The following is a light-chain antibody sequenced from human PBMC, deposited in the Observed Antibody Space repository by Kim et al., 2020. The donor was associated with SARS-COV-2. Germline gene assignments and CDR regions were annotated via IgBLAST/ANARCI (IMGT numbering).Light chain of an antibody. J-gene: IGKJ2*03. CDR1: QSLVYIDGNTY. V-gene: IGKV2-30*01. Sequence: QPASISCRSSQSLVYIDGNTYLNWFKQRPGQSPRRLIYKVSSRDSGVPDRFSGSGSGTDFTLTISRVEAEDVGVYYCMQGSHWPYSFGQGTKLEIK. CDR3: MQGSHWPYS. CDR2: KVS.